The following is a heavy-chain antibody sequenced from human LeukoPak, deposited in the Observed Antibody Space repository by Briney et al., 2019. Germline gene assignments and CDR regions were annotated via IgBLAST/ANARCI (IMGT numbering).Heavy chain of an antibody. CDR3: ARGGGHSYGHEYFDY. D-gene: IGHD5-18*01. J-gene: IGHJ4*02. CDR2: MNPKSGNA. Sequence: ASVKVSCKASGYSFTTYDINWVRQAIGQGLEWMGWMNPKSGNAGYAQNFQGRVTMTRNTSITTAYLELSSLRSEDTAVYFCARGGGHSYGHEYFDYWGQGALVIVSS. CDR1: GYSFTTYD. V-gene: IGHV1-8*01.